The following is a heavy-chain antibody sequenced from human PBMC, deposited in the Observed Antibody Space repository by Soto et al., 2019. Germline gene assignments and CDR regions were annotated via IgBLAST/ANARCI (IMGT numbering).Heavy chain of an antibody. V-gene: IGHV3-30*03. D-gene: IGHD2-2*01. CDR1: GFTFSSYG. CDR3: ATLTHCSSTSCLDAFDI. Sequence: QVQLVESGEGVVQPGRSLRLSCAASGFTFSSYGMHWVRQAPGKGLEWVAVISYDGSNKYYVDSVKGRFTISRDNSKNTLYLQMNSLRAEDTAVYYCATLTHCSSTSCLDAFDIWGQGTMVTVSS. J-gene: IGHJ3*02. CDR2: ISYDGSNK.